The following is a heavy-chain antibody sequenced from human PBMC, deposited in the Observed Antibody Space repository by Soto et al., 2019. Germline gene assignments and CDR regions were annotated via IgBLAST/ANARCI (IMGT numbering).Heavy chain of an antibody. CDR3: ARAGPSIVAAGTPPASLYYGMDV. D-gene: IGHD6-13*01. Sequence: GGSLRLSCAASGFTFSSYGMHWVRQAPGKGLEWVAVIWYDGSNKYYADSVKGRFTISRDNSKNTLYLQMNSLRAEDTAVYYCARAGPSIVAAGTPPASLYYGMDVWGQGTTVTVSS. CDR2: IWYDGSNK. CDR1: GFTFSSYG. J-gene: IGHJ6*02. V-gene: IGHV3-33*01.